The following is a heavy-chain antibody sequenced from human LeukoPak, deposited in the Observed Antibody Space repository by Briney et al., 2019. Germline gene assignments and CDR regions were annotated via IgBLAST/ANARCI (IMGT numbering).Heavy chain of an antibody. CDR3: ATNNDFWSGLDH. CDR1: GFTFSSYA. Sequence: GGSLRLSCAASGFTFSSYAMSWVRQAPEKGLEWVSAISGSGGSTYYADSVKGRFTISRDNSKNTLYLQMNSLRAEDTAVYYCATNNDFWSGLDHWGQGTLVTVSS. J-gene: IGHJ4*02. CDR2: ISGSGGST. V-gene: IGHV3-23*01. D-gene: IGHD3-3*01.